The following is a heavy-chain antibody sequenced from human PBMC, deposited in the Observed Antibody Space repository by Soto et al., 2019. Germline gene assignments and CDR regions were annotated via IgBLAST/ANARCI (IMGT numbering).Heavy chain of an antibody. V-gene: IGHV1-2*02. CDR1: GYTFTLYY. CDR3: AKPRAGTTRTFEF. J-gene: IGHJ4*02. Sequence: ASVKVSCKTSGYTFTLYYMHWLRQAPGQGLEWMGWINPSSGGTNYAQKFQDRVTMTRDTSITTAYLEVTNLGSDDTAFYYCAKPRAGTTRTFEFWGQGTLVTVSS. D-gene: IGHD1-7*01. CDR2: INPSSGGT.